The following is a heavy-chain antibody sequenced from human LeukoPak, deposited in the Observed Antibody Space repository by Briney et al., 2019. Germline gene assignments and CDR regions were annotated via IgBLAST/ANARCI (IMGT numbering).Heavy chain of an antibody. D-gene: IGHD6-19*01. CDR2: IFGSGGSA. V-gene: IGHV3-23*01. J-gene: IGHJ4*02. Sequence: GGSLRLSCAASGFTFNSYAMYWVRQAPGKGLEWVSGIFGSGGSAHYADSVKGRFAISRDNSKNTVYLQMDSLRVEDTAVYYCGKTTTGYSSGRYPGWPVDYWGQGTLVTVSS. CDR1: GFTFNSYA. CDR3: GKTTTGYSSGRYPGWPVDY.